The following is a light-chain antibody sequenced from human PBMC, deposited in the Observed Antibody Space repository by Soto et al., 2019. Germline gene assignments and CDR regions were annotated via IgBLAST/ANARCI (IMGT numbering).Light chain of an antibody. CDR3: QVWDSSTDHVV. CDR2: DDR. V-gene: IGLV3-21*02. Sequence: SYELTQPPSMSVAPGQTARIACGGSNLARNRVNWYQQRPGQAPVLVVFDDRDRPSGIPERFSGSNSGSTATLTVTRVEAGDEADYYCQVWDSSTDHVVFGGGTKRTVL. CDR1: NLARNR. J-gene: IGLJ2*01.